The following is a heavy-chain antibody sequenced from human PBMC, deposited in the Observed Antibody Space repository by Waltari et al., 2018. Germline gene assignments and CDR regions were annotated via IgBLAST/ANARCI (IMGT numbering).Heavy chain of an antibody. Sequence: EAQLVESGGGSVQPGGSLRLSCVVSGFTLSGFGMHWVRQVPGKGLVWVSRINGDGSRTSYADSAKGRFTISRDNAENTLYLQMNSLRAEDTALYYCTRDWRNLGFDYWGQGTLVTVSS. J-gene: IGHJ4*02. V-gene: IGHV3-74*01. CDR3: TRDWRNLGFDY. CDR2: INGDGSRT. CDR1: GFTLSGFG. D-gene: IGHD1-7*01.